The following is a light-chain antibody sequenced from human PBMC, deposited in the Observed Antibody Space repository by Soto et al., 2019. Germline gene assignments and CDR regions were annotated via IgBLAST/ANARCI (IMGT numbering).Light chain of an antibody. CDR1: ESISSNY. CDR3: QQYGGSPPYT. J-gene: IGKJ2*01. CDR2: GAS. V-gene: IGKV3-20*01. Sequence: TVLTQSPGTLSLSPGERATLSCRASESISSNYLAWYQHKPAQAPRILIYGASDRATGIPDRFSGSGSGTDFTLTISRLEPEDIAVYFCQQYGGSPPYTFGQGTKLEIK.